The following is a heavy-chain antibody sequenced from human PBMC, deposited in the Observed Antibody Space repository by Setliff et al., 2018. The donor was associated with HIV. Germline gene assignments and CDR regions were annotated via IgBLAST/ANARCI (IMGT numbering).Heavy chain of an antibody. CDR2: ISSIETYI. Sequence: GESLKLSCAASGFIFSDYDIHWVRQAPGKGLEWVSSISSIETYIYYADSVKGRFTISRDNAKNSLYLQMNSLRGEDTAVYYCARDDNSLMDLRSQQGHSNVLDIWGQGTMVTVSS. D-gene: IGHD3-22*01. V-gene: IGHV3-21*01. CDR3: ARDDNSLMDLRSQQGHSNVLDI. J-gene: IGHJ3*02. CDR1: GFIFSDYD.